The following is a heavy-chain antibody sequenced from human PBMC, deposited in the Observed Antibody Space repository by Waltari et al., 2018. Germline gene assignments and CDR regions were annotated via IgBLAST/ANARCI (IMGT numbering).Heavy chain of an antibody. D-gene: IGHD6-19*01. CDR3: VKGALSAKKFDG. J-gene: IGHJ4*02. CDR2: ISDSGGTK. V-gene: IGHV3-23*01. CDR1: GFKFSSYD. Sequence: EVQLLESGGGLVQPGGSLRLSCEASGFKFSSYDMSWVRQAPGKGLEWVSVISDSGGTKYYADSVKGRFTISRDNSKNTLQMQMNSLTAEDTAVYYCVKGALSAKKFDGWGQGILVTVSS.